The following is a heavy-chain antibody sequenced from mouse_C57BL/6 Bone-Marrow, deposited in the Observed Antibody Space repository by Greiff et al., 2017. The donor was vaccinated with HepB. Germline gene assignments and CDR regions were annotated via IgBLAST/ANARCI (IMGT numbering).Heavy chain of an antibody. J-gene: IGHJ4*01. CDR2: IDPEDGDT. Sequence: EVMLQQSGAELVRPGASVKLSCTASGFNIKDYYMHWVKQRPEQGLEWIGRIDPEDGDTEYAPKFQGKATMTADTSSNTAYLQLSSLTSEDTAVYYCTYYYGSSFYAMDYWGQGTSVTVSS. V-gene: IGHV14-1*01. D-gene: IGHD1-1*01. CDR3: TYYYGSSFYAMDY. CDR1: GFNIKDYY.